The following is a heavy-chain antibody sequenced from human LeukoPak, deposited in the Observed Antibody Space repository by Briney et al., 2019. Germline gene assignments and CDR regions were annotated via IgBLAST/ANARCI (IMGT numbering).Heavy chain of an antibody. V-gene: IGHV4-34*01. D-gene: IGHD2-2*01. Sequence: PSETLSLTCAVYGGSFSGYYWTWLRQPPGKGLEWIGEINHSGSTNYNPSLKSRVTISVDTSKTQFSLNLSSVTAADTAVYYCARGNRPGYCSSTSCYYYYYMDVWGKGTTVTVSS. CDR2: INHSGST. J-gene: IGHJ6*03. CDR3: ARGNRPGYCSSTSCYYYYYMDV. CDR1: GGSFSGYY.